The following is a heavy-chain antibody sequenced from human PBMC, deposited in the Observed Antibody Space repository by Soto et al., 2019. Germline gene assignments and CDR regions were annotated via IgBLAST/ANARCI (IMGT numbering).Heavy chain of an antibody. J-gene: IGHJ5*02. D-gene: IGHD5-18*01. CDR3: ARATAAKNWFDH. CDR2: IYYSGSN. CDR1: GGSISSGGYY. V-gene: IGHV4-31*02. Sequence: TLSLTCTVSGGSISSGGYYWSWIRQHPGKGLEWIVYIYYSGSNYYNPSLKSRVTISVDTSKNQFSLKLSSVTAADTAVYYCARATAAKNWFDHWGQGTLVTVSS.